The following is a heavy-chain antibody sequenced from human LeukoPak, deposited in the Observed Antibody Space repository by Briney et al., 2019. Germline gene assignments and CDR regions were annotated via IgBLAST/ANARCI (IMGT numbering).Heavy chain of an antibody. CDR2: ISTTSRYI. CDR3: ARGNSDYDHDY. Sequence: GGSLRLSCVGSGFTLSSYEMNWVRQAPGKGLEWVSSISTTSRYIYYADSVKGRFTVSRDNAKNSLSLQMNSLRAEDTAVYYCARGNSDYDHDYWGQGTLVTVSS. CDR1: GFTLSSYE. V-gene: IGHV3-21*01. J-gene: IGHJ4*02. D-gene: IGHD4-11*01.